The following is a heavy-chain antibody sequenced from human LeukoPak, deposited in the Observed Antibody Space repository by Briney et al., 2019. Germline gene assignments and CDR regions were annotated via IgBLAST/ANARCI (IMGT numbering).Heavy chain of an antibody. J-gene: IGHJ4*02. CDR1: GYTFSSYG. D-gene: IGHD3-22*01. Sequence: ASVKVSCKASGYTFSSYGVTWVRQAPGQGLEWMGWISGDSDSTNYAQKFQDKVTMTTDTSTNTAYLELRSLTSEDTAIYYCARGRIYYDGSGHYYPDYWGQGTLLSVSS. CDR3: ARGRIYYDGSGHYYPDY. CDR2: ISGDSDST. V-gene: IGHV1-18*01.